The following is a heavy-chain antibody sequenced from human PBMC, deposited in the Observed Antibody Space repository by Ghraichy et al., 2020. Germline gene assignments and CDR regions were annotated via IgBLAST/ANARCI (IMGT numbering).Heavy chain of an antibody. J-gene: IGHJ5*02. CDR1: GGSISSTNYF. D-gene: IGHD2-2*01. CDR2: IYYSVNT. CDR3: ARHGNIVLVPTTIAFDP. V-gene: IGHV4-39*01. Sequence: SETLSLTCTVSGGSISSTNYFWGWLRQPPGKGLEWYGSIYYSVNTYNTPSLESRVTMSVDTSTNQFSLKLSSVTAADTAVYYCARHGNIVLVPTTIAFDPWGQGTLVTVSS.